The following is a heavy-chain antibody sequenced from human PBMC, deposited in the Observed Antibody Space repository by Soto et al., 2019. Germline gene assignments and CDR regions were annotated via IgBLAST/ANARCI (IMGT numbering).Heavy chain of an antibody. J-gene: IGHJ4*02. V-gene: IGHV1-3*01. CDR3: ARDPGLLTPYCDY. CDR1: GYTFTSYA. D-gene: IGHD2-15*01. CDR2: INAGNGNT. Sequence: QVQLVQSGAEVKKPGASVKVSCKASGYTFTSYAMHWVRQAPGQRLEWMGWINAGNGNTKYSQKFQGRVTITRDTSASTAYMELSSLRSEDTAVYYCARDPGLLTPYCDYWGQGTLVTVSS.